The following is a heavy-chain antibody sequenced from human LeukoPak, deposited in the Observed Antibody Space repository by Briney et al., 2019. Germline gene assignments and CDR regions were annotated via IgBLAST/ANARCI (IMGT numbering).Heavy chain of an antibody. D-gene: IGHD6-19*01. CDR1: GFTFSSYA. V-gene: IGHV3-23*01. Sequence: PGGSLRLSCAASGFTFSSYAMSWVRQAPGKGLEWVSAISGSGGSTYYADSVKGRFTISRDNSKNTLYLQMNSLRAEDTAVYYCAKDQGIAVAGLLDYWGQGTLVTVSS. CDR3: AKDQGIAVAGLLDY. J-gene: IGHJ4*02. CDR2: ISGSGGST.